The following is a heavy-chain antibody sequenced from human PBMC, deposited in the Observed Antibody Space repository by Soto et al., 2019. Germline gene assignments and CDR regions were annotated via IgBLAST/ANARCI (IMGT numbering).Heavy chain of an antibody. V-gene: IGHV3-23*01. CDR2: ISNTGSST. CDR3: AKGVKTVGGSVPLYYFDY. Sequence: EVQLLDSGGGLVQPGGSLSLSCAASGFSFVSYTMSWVRQAPGKGPEWVSGISNTGSSTFYADSVKGRFTISRDNSKNTLYLQMNNLRAEDTAVYYCAKGVKTVGGSVPLYYFDYWGQGTLVTVSP. CDR1: GFSFVSYT. D-gene: IGHD3-16*01. J-gene: IGHJ4*02.